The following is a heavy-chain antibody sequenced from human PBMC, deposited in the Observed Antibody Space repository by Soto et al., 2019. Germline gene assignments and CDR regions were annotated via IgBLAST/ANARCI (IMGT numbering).Heavy chain of an antibody. V-gene: IGHV4-30-4*01. J-gene: IGHJ5*02. Sequence: SETLSLTCTVSGGSISSGDYYWSWIRQPPGKGLEWIGYIYYSGSTYYNPSLKSRVTISVDTSKNQFSLKLSSVTAADTAVYYCARDLTTGTFNWFDPWGQGTLVTVSS. D-gene: IGHD1-7*01. CDR1: GGSISSGDYY. CDR3: ARDLTTGTFNWFDP. CDR2: IYYSGST.